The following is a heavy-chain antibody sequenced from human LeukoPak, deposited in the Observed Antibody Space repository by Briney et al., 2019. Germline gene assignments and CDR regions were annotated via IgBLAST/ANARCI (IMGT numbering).Heavy chain of an antibody. CDR3: ARGIVVVPAAITRGMDV. CDR2: INHSGST. V-gene: IGHV4-34*01. CDR1: GGSFSGYY. D-gene: IGHD2-2*02. J-gene: IGHJ6*02. Sequence: PSETLSLTCAVYGGSFSGYYWSWIRQPPGKGLEWIGEINHSGSTNYNPSLKSRVTISVDTSKNQFSLKLSSVTAADTAVYYCARGIVVVPAAITRGMDVWGQGTTVTVSS.